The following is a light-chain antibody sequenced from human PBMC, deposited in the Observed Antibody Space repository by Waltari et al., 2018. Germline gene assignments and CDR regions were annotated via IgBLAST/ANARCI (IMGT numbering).Light chain of an antibody. Sequence: QLMLTQSPSASASLGASVKLTCTLSSGHRSYAIPWPQHQPEKGPRYLMKVNSDGSHIKGDGIPDRFSGSSSGAERYLTISSLQSEDEADYYCQTGGFGIWVFGGGTKLTVL. V-gene: IGLV4-69*01. CDR2: VNSDGSH. J-gene: IGLJ3*02. CDR3: QTGGFGIWV. CDR1: SGHRSYA.